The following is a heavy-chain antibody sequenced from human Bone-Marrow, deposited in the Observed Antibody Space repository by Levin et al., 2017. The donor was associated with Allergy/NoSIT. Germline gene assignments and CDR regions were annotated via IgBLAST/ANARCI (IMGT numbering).Heavy chain of an antibody. CDR3: AASPAPTKTPVPTIFNF. J-gene: IGHJ4*02. CDR2: FDPEDGET. Sequence: ASVKVSCKVSGXXXXEXXXHXXXXXXXXGLEWMGGFDPEDGETIHAQKFQGRVTMTEDTFTDTAYMDLTSLTSEDLAVHSCAASPAPTKTPVPTIFNFWGQGTLVTVAS. V-gene: IGHV1-24*01. D-gene: IGHD2-2*01. CDR1: GXXXXEXX.